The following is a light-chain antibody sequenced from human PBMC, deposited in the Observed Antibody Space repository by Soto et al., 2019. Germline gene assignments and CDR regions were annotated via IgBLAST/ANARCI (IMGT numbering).Light chain of an antibody. J-gene: IGKJ1*01. CDR3: QQYDTWTWT. CDR1: QSVSGD. CDR2: DAS. Sequence: EIVLTQSPATLSLSPCERATLSCRASQSVSGDLAWYHHKPGQAPRLLIYDASTRALDTPARFAGSGSGTEFTLTISSLQSEDFAVYYCQQYDTWTWTFGLGTKVDIK. V-gene: IGKV3-15*01.